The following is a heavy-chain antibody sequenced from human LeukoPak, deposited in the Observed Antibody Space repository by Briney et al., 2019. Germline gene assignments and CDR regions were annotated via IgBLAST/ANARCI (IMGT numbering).Heavy chain of an antibody. CDR3: ARDGAGGDSSGYFMRSNWFDP. Sequence: SETLSLTGTVSGVSVCCGSYYWRWPRQPAGWGLEWIRRIYTSGSTNYNPSLKSRVTISVDTSKNQFSLKLSSVTAADTAVYYCARDGAGGDSSGYFMRSNWFDPWGQGTLVTVSS. CDR1: GVSVCCGSYY. V-gene: IGHV4-61*02. D-gene: IGHD3-22*01. CDR2: IYTSGST. J-gene: IGHJ5*02.